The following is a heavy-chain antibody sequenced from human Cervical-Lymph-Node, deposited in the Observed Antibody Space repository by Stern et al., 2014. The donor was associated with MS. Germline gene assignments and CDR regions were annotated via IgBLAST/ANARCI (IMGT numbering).Heavy chain of an antibody. CDR1: GDTFSSYA. D-gene: IGHD1-26*01. CDR3: ARGGGLVGYFDY. V-gene: IGHV1-69*06. Sequence: VQLLESGAEVKQPGSSVKVSCKASGDTFSSYAINWVRQVPGQGLEWMGGITPVFGTTNYAQKFQGRVTITADKSTNTAYMELMTLRSEDTAVYYCARGGGLVGYFDYWGQGTLVSVSS. J-gene: IGHJ4*02. CDR2: ITPVFGTT.